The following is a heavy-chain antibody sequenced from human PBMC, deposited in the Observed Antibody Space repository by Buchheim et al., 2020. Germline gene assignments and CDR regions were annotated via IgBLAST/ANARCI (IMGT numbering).Heavy chain of an antibody. Sequence: QVQLQESGPGLVKPSQTLSLTCTVSGGSISSGDYYLSWIRQPPGKGLEWIGYIYYSGSTYYNPYLNSRVTISVDTSKNQFSLKLSSVTAEDTAVYYCDRVDTAHDAFDIWGQGT. CDR3: DRVDTAHDAFDI. J-gene: IGHJ3*02. D-gene: IGHD5-18*01. V-gene: IGHV4-30-4*01. CDR2: IYYSGST. CDR1: GGSISSGDYY.